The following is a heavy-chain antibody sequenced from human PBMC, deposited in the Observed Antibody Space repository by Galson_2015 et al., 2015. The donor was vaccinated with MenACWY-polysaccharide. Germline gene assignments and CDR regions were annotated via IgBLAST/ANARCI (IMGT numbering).Heavy chain of an antibody. D-gene: IGHD4-17*01. CDR2: TYYRSKCYH. V-gene: IGHV6-1*01. Sequence: CNWIRQSPSRGLEWLGRTYYRSKCYHDYAVSVKSRMTINPDTSKNQFSLNLNSVTAADTAVYFCAGIPATETSFGWFDPWGQGTLVTVSS. J-gene: IGHJ5*02. CDR3: AGIPATETSFGWFDP.